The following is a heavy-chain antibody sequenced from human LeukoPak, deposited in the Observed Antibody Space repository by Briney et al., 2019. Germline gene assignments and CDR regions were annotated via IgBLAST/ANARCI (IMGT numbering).Heavy chain of an antibody. D-gene: IGHD3-22*01. Sequence: PPGGSLRLSCAASGFTFSSYAMSWVRQAPGKGLEWVSRISGSGDNTYYADSVKGRFTISRDNSKNTLYVQVNSLGTEDTAAYYCAKGSYYDSSGSFYFDYWGQGTLVTVSS. CDR1: GFTFSSYA. CDR3: AKGSYYDSSGSFYFDY. J-gene: IGHJ4*02. V-gene: IGHV3-23*01. CDR2: ISGSGDNT.